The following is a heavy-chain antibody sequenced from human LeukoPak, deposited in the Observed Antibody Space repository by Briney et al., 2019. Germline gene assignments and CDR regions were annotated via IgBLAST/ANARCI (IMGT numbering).Heavy chain of an antibody. CDR3: ARLRYGSTWIADY. CDR1: GGSISSYY. CDR2: IYTSGSANYNGTT. Sequence: PSETLSLTCTVSGGSISSYYWSWIRQPPGKGLEWIGYIYTSGSANYNGTTNYNPSLKSRVTISVDTSKNQFSLQLNSVTAADTAVYYCARLRYGSTWIADYWGQGTLVTVAS. D-gene: IGHD2-15*01. V-gene: IGHV4-4*09. J-gene: IGHJ4*02.